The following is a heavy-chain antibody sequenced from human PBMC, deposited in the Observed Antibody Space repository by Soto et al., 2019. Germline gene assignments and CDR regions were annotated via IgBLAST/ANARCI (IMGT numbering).Heavy chain of an antibody. CDR3: AKESKSVAVSASRVYGMDV. CDR2: TRSNGEYT. Sequence: DVQVVESGGGLVQRGGSLRLSCAGSGFTFSNYAMTWVRQAPGKGLVWVSTTRSNGEYTYYADSVKGRFTVSRDNSQNALFLEMSSLRAEDTAVYYCAKESKSVAVSASRVYGMDVWGQGTTVTVSS. CDR1: GFTFSNYA. D-gene: IGHD6-6*01. J-gene: IGHJ6*02. V-gene: IGHV3-23*04.